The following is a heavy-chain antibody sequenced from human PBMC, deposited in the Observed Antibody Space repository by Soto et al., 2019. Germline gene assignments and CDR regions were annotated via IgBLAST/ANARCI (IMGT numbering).Heavy chain of an antibody. Sequence: SETLSLTCTVSGGSISSGDYYWSWIRQPPGKGLEWIGYIYYSGSTYYNPSLKSRVTISVDTSKNQFSLKLTSVTAADTAVYYCARVSTMTSYNWFDPWGQGTLVTVSS. CDR2: IYYSGST. V-gene: IGHV4-30-4*01. D-gene: IGHD3-22*01. J-gene: IGHJ5*02. CDR1: GGSISSGDYY. CDR3: ARVSTMTSYNWFDP.